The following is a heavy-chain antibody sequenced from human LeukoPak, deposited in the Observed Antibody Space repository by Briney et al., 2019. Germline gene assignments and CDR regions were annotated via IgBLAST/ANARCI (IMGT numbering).Heavy chain of an antibody. Sequence: ASVKVSCKASGYTFTSYYMHWVRQAPGQGLEWMGIINPSGGSTSYAQKFQGRVTMTRDTSTSTVYMELSSLRSEDTAVYYCATPLYSYGQDYYYYGMDVWGQGTTVTVSS. D-gene: IGHD5-18*01. CDR1: GYTFTSYY. CDR3: ATPLYSYGQDYYYYGMDV. J-gene: IGHJ6*02. CDR2: INPSGGST. V-gene: IGHV1-46*01.